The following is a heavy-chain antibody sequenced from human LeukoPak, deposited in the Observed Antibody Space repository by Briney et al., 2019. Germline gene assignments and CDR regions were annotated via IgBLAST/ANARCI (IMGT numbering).Heavy chain of an antibody. D-gene: IGHD3-10*01. V-gene: IGHV4-39*07. Sequence: PSETLSLTCTVSGGSISSSSYYWGWIRQPPGKGLEWIGSIYYSGSTYYNPSLKSRVTISVDTSKNQFSLELTSVTAADTAVYFCAKIGSGGARFDSWGQGTLVTVSS. CDR2: IYYSGST. J-gene: IGHJ4*02. CDR1: GGSISSSSYY. CDR3: AKIGSGGARFDS.